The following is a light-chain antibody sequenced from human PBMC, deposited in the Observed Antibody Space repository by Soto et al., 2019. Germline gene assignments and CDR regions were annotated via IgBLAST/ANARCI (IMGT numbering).Light chain of an antibody. J-gene: IGLJ2*01. CDR2: DVS. V-gene: IGLV2-14*01. CDR3: SSYTSSSTLV. CDR1: SSDY. Sequence: QSALTQPASVSGSPGQSITISCTGTSSDYVSWYQQHPGKAPKLMIYDVSDRPSGVSSRFSGSRSGNTASLTISGLQAEDDADYYCSSYTSSSTLVFGGGTKVTVL.